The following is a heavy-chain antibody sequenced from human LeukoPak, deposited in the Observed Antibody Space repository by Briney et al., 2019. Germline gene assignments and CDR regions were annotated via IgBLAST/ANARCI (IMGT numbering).Heavy chain of an antibody. CDR1: GFTFGDYG. CDR2: INWNCCIT. Sequence: PGRSLRLSCAASGFTFGDYGMSWVRQAPGKGLEWVSGINWNCCITGYADSVKGQFTISRDNAKNSLYLQMNSLSAEDPVLYYCARDFVGYCSGGSCYHLAFDIWGQGTMVTVSS. D-gene: IGHD2-15*01. V-gene: IGHV3-20*04. J-gene: IGHJ3*02. CDR3: ARDFVGYCSGGSCYHLAFDI.